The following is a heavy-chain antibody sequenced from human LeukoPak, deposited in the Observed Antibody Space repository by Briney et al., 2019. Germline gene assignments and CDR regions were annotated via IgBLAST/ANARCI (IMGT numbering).Heavy chain of an antibody. CDR2: VYYSGST. CDR1: GGSISPYY. V-gene: IGHV4-59*01. CDR3: ARGGGSGRGNWFDP. D-gene: IGHD3-10*01. J-gene: IGHJ5*02. Sequence: SETLSLTCTVSGGSISPYYWSWIRQPPGKGLDWIGYVYYSGSTNYNPSLKSRVTISVDTSKSQFSLKLTSVTAADTAVYYCARGGGSGRGNWFDPWGQGSLVIVSS.